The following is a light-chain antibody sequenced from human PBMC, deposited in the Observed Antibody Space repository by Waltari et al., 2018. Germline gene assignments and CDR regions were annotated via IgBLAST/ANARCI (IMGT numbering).Light chain of an antibody. CDR2: GAS. V-gene: IGKV3-15*01. Sequence: EIVMTQSPATLSVSPGERVTLSCRASQSVSSYLAWYQQKPGQAPRLLIYGASTRATGIPARISGSRSGTEFTLTISSLQSEDFALYYCQQYNHWPPAFGPGTKVDIK. CDR1: QSVSSY. CDR3: QQYNHWPPA. J-gene: IGKJ3*01.